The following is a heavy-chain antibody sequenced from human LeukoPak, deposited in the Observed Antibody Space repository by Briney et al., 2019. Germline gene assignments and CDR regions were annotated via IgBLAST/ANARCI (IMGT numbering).Heavy chain of an antibody. J-gene: IGHJ4*02. CDR2: ILHDGSNK. CDR3: ATLSGGSHGYDY. CDR1: GFTFSSYA. V-gene: IGHV3-30*03. D-gene: IGHD5-24*01. Sequence: PGRSLRLSCAASGFTFSSYAMHGVRQAPGKGLEGGAVILHDGSNKQYADSVKGRYTISRDNSKNTLYLQINSLRAEDTAVYYCATLSGGSHGYDYWGRGTLVTVSS.